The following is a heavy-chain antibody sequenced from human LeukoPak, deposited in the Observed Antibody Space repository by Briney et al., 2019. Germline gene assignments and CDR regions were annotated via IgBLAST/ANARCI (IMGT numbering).Heavy chain of an antibody. D-gene: IGHD1-14*01. CDR3: AKDINPDQSPTYYYYYMDV. CDR2: ISWNSGSI. V-gene: IGHV3-9*01. J-gene: IGHJ6*03. CDR1: GFTFDDYA. Sequence: GGSLRLSCAASGFTFDDYAMHWVRQAPGKGLEWVSGISWNSGSIGYADSVKGRFTISRDNAKNSLYLQMNSLRAEDTALYYCAKDINPDQSPTYYYYYMDVWGKGTTVTTSS.